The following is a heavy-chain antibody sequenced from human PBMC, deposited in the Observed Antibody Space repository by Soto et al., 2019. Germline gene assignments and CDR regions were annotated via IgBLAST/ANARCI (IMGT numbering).Heavy chain of an antibody. D-gene: IGHD2-2*01. CDR3: ARGAPGSIVVVPAAKLFDY. CDR2: IYYSGRT. V-gene: IGHV4-59*01. CDR1: GGSISSYY. Sequence: PSETLSLTCTVSGGSISSYYWSWIRQPPGKGLEWIGYIYYSGRTNYNPSLKSRVTISVDTSKNQFSLKLSSVTAADTAVYYCARGAPGSIVVVPAAKLFDYWGQGTLVTVSS. J-gene: IGHJ4*02.